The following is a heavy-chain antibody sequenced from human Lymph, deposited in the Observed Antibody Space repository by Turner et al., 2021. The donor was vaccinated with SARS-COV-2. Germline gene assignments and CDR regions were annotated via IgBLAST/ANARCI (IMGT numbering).Heavy chain of an antibody. V-gene: IGHV4-59*01. CDR3: ARAVGAFGVVTNFDY. Sequence: QVQLQESGPGLVKPSETLSLTCTVSGGSISSYYWSWIRQPPGKGLEWIGYIYYSGSTNYNPYLKSRVTISVDTSKNQFSLKLSSVTAADMAVYYCARAVGAFGVVTNFDYWGQGTLVTVSS. CDR1: GGSISSYY. CDR2: IYYSGST. D-gene: IGHD3-3*01. J-gene: IGHJ4*02.